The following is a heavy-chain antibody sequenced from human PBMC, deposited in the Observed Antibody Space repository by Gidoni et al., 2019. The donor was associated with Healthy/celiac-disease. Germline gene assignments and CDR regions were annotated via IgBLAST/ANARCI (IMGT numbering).Heavy chain of an antibody. CDR3: ARDPGGSLVVSHMDV. D-gene: IGHD1-26*01. V-gene: IGHV1-69*06. CDR2: IIPIFGTA. CDR1: GGPFSSYA. J-gene: IGHJ6*02. Sequence: QVQLVQSGAEVKKPGSSVKVSCKASGGPFSSYAISWVRQAPGQGLEWTGGIIPIFGTANYAQKFQGRVTITADKATSTAYMELSSLRSEDTAVYYCARDPGGSLVVSHMDVWGQGTTVTVSS.